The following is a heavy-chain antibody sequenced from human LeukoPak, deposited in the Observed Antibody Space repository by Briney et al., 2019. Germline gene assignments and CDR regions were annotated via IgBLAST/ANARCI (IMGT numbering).Heavy chain of an antibody. CDR3: ARHETGPYFDY. D-gene: IGHD1-1*01. CDR1: GYSFNIYW. J-gene: IGHJ4*02. Sequence: GESLKISCKASGYSFNIYWIGWVRQMPGRGLEWMGIIYPGDSDTRYSPSFQGQVTISADKSISTTYLQWSSLKASDTAMYYCARHETGPYFDYWGQGTLVTVSS. CDR2: IYPGDSDT. V-gene: IGHV5-51*01.